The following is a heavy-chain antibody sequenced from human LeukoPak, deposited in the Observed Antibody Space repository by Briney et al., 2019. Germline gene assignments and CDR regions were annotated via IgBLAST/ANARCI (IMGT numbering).Heavy chain of an antibody. D-gene: IGHD6-19*01. J-gene: IGHJ3*02. Sequence: PSETLSLTCTVSGGSISSSSYYWGWIRQPPGKGLEWIGSIYYSGSTNYNPSLKSRVTISVDTSKNQFSLKLSSVTAADTAVYYCARGMYSSGWHDAFDIWGQGTMVTVSS. CDR1: GGSISSSSYY. V-gene: IGHV4-39*07. CDR2: IYYSGST. CDR3: ARGMYSSGWHDAFDI.